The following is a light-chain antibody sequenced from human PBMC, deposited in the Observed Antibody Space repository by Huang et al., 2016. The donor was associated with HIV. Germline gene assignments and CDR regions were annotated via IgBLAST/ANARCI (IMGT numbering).Light chain of an antibody. Sequence: IQLTQSPSSLSASVGDRVTITCRASQDISSYLAWYQQKPGKAPKLLIYAASSLESGVPSRCSGSGSGTDFTLTINNLQPEDFATYYCLQLNSYPGTFGPGTNVDV. CDR3: LQLNSYPGT. V-gene: IGKV1-9*01. CDR2: AAS. J-gene: IGKJ3*01. CDR1: QDISSY.